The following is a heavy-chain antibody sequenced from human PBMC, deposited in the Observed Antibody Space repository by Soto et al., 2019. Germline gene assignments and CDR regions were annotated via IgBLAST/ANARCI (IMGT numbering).Heavy chain of an antibody. CDR3: ARVTPAKFDY. D-gene: IGHD4-4*01. V-gene: IGHV6-1*01. CDR2: TYYRSKWYN. CDR1: GDSVSNNNAA. J-gene: IGHJ4*02. Sequence: SQTLSLTCDISGDSVSNNNAAWNSTTPSQSRGLEWLGRTYYRSKWYNDYAVSVKSRITINPDTSKNQFSLQLNSVIPEDTAVYYCARVTPAKFDYWGQGTLVTVSS.